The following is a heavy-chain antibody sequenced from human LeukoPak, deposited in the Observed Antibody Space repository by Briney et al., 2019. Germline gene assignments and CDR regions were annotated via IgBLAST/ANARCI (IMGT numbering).Heavy chain of an antibody. J-gene: IGHJ5*02. CDR1: GDSISSGTYF. D-gene: IGHD3-9*01. CDR3: ARLAGYSSESWFDP. V-gene: IGHV4-61*10. CDR2: IYYSGST. Sequence: PSQTLSLTCTVSGDSISSGTYFWSWIRQPAGKGLEWIGYIYYSGSTNYNPSLKSRVTISVDTSKNQFSLKLRSVTAADTAVYYCARLAGYSSESWFDPWGQGTLVTVSS.